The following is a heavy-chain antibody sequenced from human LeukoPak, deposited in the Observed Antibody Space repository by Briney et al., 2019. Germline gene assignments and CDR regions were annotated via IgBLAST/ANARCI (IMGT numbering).Heavy chain of an antibody. D-gene: IGHD2-2*01. CDR2: ISAYNGNT. V-gene: IGHV1-18*01. Sequence: ASVKVSCKASGYTFTSYGISWVRQAPGQGLEWMGWISAYNGNTNYAQKLQGRVTMTTDTSTSTAYMELSSLRSEDTAVYYCARDRVVPADWYFDLWGRGTLVTVSS. CDR1: GYTFTSYG. CDR3: ARDRVVPADWYFDL. J-gene: IGHJ2*01.